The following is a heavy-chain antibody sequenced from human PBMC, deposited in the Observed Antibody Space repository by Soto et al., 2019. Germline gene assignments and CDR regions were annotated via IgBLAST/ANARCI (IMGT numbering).Heavy chain of an antibody. CDR2: ISSNGGST. Sequence: GGSLRLSCSASGFTFSSYAMHWVRQAPGKGLEYVSAISSNGGSTYYADSVKGRFTISRDNSKNTLYLQMSSLRAEDTAVYYCVKEAPDSSGWYYFDYWGQGTLVTVSS. CDR1: GFTFSSYA. V-gene: IGHV3-64D*08. D-gene: IGHD6-19*01. J-gene: IGHJ4*02. CDR3: VKEAPDSSGWYYFDY.